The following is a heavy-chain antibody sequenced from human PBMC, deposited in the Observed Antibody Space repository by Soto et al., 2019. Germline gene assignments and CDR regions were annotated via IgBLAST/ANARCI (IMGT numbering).Heavy chain of an antibody. J-gene: IGHJ4*02. CDR3: ARDRGTDSGTYSGY. CDR2: INPSGGTT. CDR1: GYTFISYH. V-gene: IGHV1-46*01. Sequence: ASVKVSCKASGYTFISYHMHWVRQAPGQGLEWMGIINPSGGTTTYAQKFQGRVTMTRDTSTSTVYMELSSLRSEDTAAYFCARDRGTDSGTYSGYWGQGTLVTVSS. D-gene: IGHD1-26*01.